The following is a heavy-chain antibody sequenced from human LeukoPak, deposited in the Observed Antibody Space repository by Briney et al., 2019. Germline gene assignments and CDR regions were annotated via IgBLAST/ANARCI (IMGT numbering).Heavy chain of an antibody. D-gene: IGHD1-1*01. Sequence: SETLSLTCTVSGGSISSYYWSWIRQPPGKGLEWTGYIYYSGSTNYNPSLKSRVTISVDTSKNQFSLKLSSVTAADTAVYYCARLGTALIDAFDIWGQGTMVTVSS. CDR2: IYYSGST. CDR1: GGSISSYY. V-gene: IGHV4-59*01. J-gene: IGHJ3*02. CDR3: ARLGTALIDAFDI.